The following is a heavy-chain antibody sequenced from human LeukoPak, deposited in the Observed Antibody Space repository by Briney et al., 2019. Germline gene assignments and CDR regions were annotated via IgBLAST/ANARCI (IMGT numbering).Heavy chain of an antibody. J-gene: IGHJ4*02. Sequence: PSETLPLTCTVSGGSISSYYWSWIRQPPGKGLEWIGYIYYSGSTNYNPSLKSRVTISVDTSKNQFSLKLSSVTAADTAVYHCARGWSSYYDFWSGYYPYFDYWGQGTLVTVSS. CDR2: IYYSGST. V-gene: IGHV4-59*01. D-gene: IGHD3-3*01. CDR3: ARGWSSYYDFWSGYYPYFDY. CDR1: GGSISSYY.